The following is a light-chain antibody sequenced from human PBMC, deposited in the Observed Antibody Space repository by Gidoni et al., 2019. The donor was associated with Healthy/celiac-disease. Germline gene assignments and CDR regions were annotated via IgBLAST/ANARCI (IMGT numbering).Light chain of an antibody. CDR2: GAS. CDR1: QSVSSSY. CDR3: QQYCSSPMYT. Sequence: EIIVTQAPGTLSLSPGERATLSCRASQSVSSSYLTWYQQKPGQAPRLLIYGASSSATAIPDRFSGSGCGTDFTLTISSLEPADFAVDYCQQYCSSPMYTFGQGTKLEIK. J-gene: IGKJ2*01. V-gene: IGKV3-20*01.